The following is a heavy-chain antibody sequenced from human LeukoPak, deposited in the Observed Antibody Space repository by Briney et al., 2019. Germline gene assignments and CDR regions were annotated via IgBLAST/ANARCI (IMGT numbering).Heavy chain of an antibody. V-gene: IGHV5-10-1*01. J-gene: IGHJ3*02. Sequence: GESLRISCKGSGYSFTSYWISWVRQMPGKGLEWMGRIDPSDSYTNYSPSFQGHVTISADKSISTAYLQWSSLKALDTAMYYCARRVKLGYCSSTSCFTLPDAFDIWGQGTMVTVSS. CDR2: IDPSDSYT. CDR3: ARRVKLGYCSSTSCFTLPDAFDI. D-gene: IGHD2-2*02. CDR1: GYSFTSYW.